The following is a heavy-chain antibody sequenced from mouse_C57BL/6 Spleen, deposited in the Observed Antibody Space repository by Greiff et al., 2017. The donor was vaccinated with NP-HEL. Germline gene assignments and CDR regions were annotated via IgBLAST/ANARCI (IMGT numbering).Heavy chain of an antibody. Sequence: EVQLQESGPELVKPGASVKISCKASGYSFTDYNMNWVKQSNGKSLEWIGVINPNYGTTSYNQKFKGKATLTVDQSSSTAYMQLNSLTSEDSAVYYCARSYYYGSSFYFDYWGQGTTLTVSS. CDR3: ARSYYYGSSFYFDY. J-gene: IGHJ2*01. CDR1: GYSFTDYN. CDR2: INPNYGTT. V-gene: IGHV1-39*01. D-gene: IGHD1-1*01.